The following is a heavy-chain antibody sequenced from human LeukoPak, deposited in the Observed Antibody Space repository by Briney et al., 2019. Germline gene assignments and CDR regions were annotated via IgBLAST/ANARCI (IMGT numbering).Heavy chain of an antibody. D-gene: IGHD3-22*01. CDR1: GGTFSSYA. Sequence: ASVKVSCKASGGTFSSYAISWVRQAPGQRLEWMGGIIPIFGTANYAQKFQGRVTITADESTSTAYMELSSLRSEDTAVYYCARDAHYYDSSGNIWGQGTMVTVSS. CDR2: IIPIFGTA. V-gene: IGHV1-69*13. J-gene: IGHJ3*02. CDR3: ARDAHYYDSSGNI.